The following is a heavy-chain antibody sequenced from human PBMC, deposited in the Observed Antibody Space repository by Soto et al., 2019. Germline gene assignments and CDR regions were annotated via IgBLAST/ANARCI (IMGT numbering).Heavy chain of an antibody. CDR2: IYPGDSDT. CDR1: GYSFISYW. CDR3: ARRGASTWYYFDY. D-gene: IGHD2-8*02. V-gene: IGHV5-51*01. J-gene: IGHJ4*02. Sequence: GESLKISCKGSGYSFISYWIGWVRQMPEKGLEWMGIIYPGDSDTRYSPSFQGQVTISADKSISTAYLQWSSLKASDTAMYYCARRGASTWYYFDYWGQGTLVTASS.